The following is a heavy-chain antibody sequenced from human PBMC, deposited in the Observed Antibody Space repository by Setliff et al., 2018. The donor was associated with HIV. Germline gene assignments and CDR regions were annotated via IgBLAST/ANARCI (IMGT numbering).Heavy chain of an antibody. CDR1: GYTFTSYD. Sequence: VKVSCKASGYTFTSYDISWVRQAPGQGLEWMGRIIPIFGTANYAQKFQGRVTITADKSTSTAYMELSSLRSEDTAVYYCARGKVLRGNILYYWGQGTLVTVSS. CDR3: ARGKVLRGNILYY. V-gene: IGHV1-69*13. CDR2: IIPIFGTA. J-gene: IGHJ4*02. D-gene: IGHD2-8*01.